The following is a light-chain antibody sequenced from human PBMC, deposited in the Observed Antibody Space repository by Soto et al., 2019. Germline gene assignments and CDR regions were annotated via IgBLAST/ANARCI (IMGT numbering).Light chain of an antibody. J-gene: IGLJ3*02. V-gene: IGLV2-14*01. CDR3: NTYTTGGTVV. CDR1: SSDVGGYNY. Sequence: QSALTQPASVSGCPGQSVTISCTGTSSDVGGYNYVSWYQLSPGKAPKLVVYDVDRPPGVSHRFSGSKSANKASLTISGRQADDEADDYCNTYTTGGTVVFGGGTKLTVL. CDR2: DV.